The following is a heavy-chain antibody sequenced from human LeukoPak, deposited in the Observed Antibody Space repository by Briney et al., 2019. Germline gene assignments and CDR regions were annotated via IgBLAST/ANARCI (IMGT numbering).Heavy chain of an antibody. D-gene: IGHD3-3*01. V-gene: IGHV4-59*01. J-gene: IGHJ6*03. Sequence: PSETLSLTCTVSGGSISSYYWSWIRQPPGKGLEWIGYRYYSGSTNYNPSLKSRVTISVDTSKNQFSLQLSSVTAADTAVYYCARAPRFPLDYYYYYYMDVWGKGTTVTVSS. CDR1: GGSISSYY. CDR3: ARAPRFPLDYYYYYYMDV. CDR2: RYYSGST.